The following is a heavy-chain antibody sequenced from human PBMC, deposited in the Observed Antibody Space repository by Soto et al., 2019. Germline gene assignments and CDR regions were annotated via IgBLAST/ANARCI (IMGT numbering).Heavy chain of an antibody. D-gene: IGHD3-10*01. Sequence: GGSLRLSCAASGFTFSDYYMSWIRQAPGKGLEWISYISSSSSYTNYADSVKGRFTISRDNAKNSLYLQMNSLRAEDTAVYYCARVSGDYYGMDVWGQGTKVTVSS. CDR3: ARVSGDYYGMDV. CDR1: GFTFSDYY. J-gene: IGHJ6*02. V-gene: IGHV3-11*05. CDR2: ISSSSSYT.